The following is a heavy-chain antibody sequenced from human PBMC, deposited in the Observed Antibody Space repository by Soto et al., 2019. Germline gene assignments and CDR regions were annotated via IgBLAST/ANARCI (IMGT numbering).Heavy chain of an antibody. V-gene: IGHV1-69*08. J-gene: IGHJ6*03. CDR2: IIPILGIA. CDR1: GGTFSSYT. CDR3: AREGMVRGVITPYYYYYMDV. D-gene: IGHD3-10*01. Sequence: QVQLVQSGAEVQKPGSSVKVSCKASGGTFSSYTISWVRQAPGQGLEWMGRIIPILGIANYAQKFQGRVKITADKPASTGYMELSSLRSEDTAVYLCAREGMVRGVITPYYYYYMDVWGKGTTVTVSS.